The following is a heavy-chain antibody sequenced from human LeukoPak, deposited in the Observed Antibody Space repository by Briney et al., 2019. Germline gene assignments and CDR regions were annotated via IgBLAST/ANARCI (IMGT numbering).Heavy chain of an antibody. CDR2: ISDDGSNR. D-gene: IGHD5-18*01. CDR1: GFTLSSFG. Sequence: GGSLRLSCTASGFTLSSFGMHWVRQAPGKGLEWVAVISDDGSNRYYADSVKGRFTISRDNSKNTLYLQMNSLRAEDTAVYYCAKDADTATIIYWYFDLWGRGTLSLSPQ. J-gene: IGHJ2*01. V-gene: IGHV3-30*18. CDR3: AKDADTATIIYWYFDL.